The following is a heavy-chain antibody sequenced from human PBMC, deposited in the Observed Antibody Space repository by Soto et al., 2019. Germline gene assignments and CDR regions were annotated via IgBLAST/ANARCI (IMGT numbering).Heavy chain of an antibody. CDR1: GYTFTSYA. D-gene: IGHD6-13*01. CDR3: ARDPSPIIAAAGPDY. V-gene: IGHV1-3*01. J-gene: IGHJ4*02. Sequence: ASVKVSCKASGYTFTSYAMHWVRQAPGQRLEWMGWINAGNGNTKYSQKFQGRVTITRDTSTSTVYMELSSLRSEDTAVYYCARDPSPIIAAAGPDYWGQGTLVTVSS. CDR2: INAGNGNT.